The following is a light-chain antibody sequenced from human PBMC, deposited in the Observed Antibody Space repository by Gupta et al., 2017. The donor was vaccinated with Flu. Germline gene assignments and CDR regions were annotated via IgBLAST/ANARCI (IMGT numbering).Light chain of an antibody. CDR2: KAS. CDR3: QQYKSYPLT. J-gene: IGKJ4*01. V-gene: IGKV1-5*03. CDR1: QSFSTW. Sequence: DIQMTQSPSTLSASVGDRVTITCRASQSFSTWLAWYQQKPGKAPKRLIYKASNLESGVPSRFSGSGSVTEFTLTISSLQPDDFATYYCQQYKSYPLTFGGGTKVEIK.